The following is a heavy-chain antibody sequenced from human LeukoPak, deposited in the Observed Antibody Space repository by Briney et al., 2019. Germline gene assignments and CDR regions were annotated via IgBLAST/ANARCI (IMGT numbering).Heavy chain of an antibody. CDR3: ASLWNGYYVSTYNWFDP. V-gene: IGHV4-61*02. J-gene: IGHJ5*02. CDR1: GGSISSGSYY. D-gene: IGHD3-3*01. CDR2: IYTSGST. Sequence: PSQTLSLTCTVSGGSISSGSYYWSWIRQPAGKGLEWIGRIYTSGSTNYNPSLKSRVTISVDTSKNQFSLKLSSVTAADTAVYYCASLWNGYYVSTYNWFDPWGQGTLVTVSS.